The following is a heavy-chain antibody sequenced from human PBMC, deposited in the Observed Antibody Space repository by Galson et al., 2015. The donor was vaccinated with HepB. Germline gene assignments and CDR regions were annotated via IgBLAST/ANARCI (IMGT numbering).Heavy chain of an antibody. Sequence: SLRLSCAASGFTFSSYGMHWVRQAPGKGLEWVAVISYDGSNKYYANSVKGRFTISRDNSKNTLYLQMNSLRAEDTAVYYCARERGYKNYYDSSGSDAFDIWGQGTMVTVSS. CDR3: ARERGYKNYYDSSGSDAFDI. V-gene: IGHV3-30*03. CDR1: GFTFSSYG. D-gene: IGHD3-22*01. CDR2: ISYDGSNK. J-gene: IGHJ3*02.